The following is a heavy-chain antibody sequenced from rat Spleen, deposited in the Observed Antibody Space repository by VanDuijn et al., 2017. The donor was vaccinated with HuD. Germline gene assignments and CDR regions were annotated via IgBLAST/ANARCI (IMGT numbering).Heavy chain of an antibody. J-gene: IGHJ2*01. CDR1: GFTFSSYW. CDR3: TRALTV. Sequence: EVQLVETGGGLVQPGRSLKLSCVASGFTFSSYWMYWIRQAPGKGLAWVASITNTGGSTYYPDSVKGRFTISRDNAKSTLYLQMNSLRSEDTATYYCTRALTVGGQGVMVTVSS. D-gene: IGHD5-1*01. CDR2: ITNTGGST. V-gene: IGHV5-31*01.